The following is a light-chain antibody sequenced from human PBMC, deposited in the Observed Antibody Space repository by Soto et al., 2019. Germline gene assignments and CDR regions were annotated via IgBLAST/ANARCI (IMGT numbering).Light chain of an antibody. Sequence: DIQMTQSPSTLSASVGDRVTITCRASQSISSWLAWYQQQPGKAPKLLMYKASNLERGVPSRFSGSGSGTEFTLNISSLQPDDFATYHCQQYNDYPLSFGGGTKGEIK. J-gene: IGKJ4*01. CDR1: QSISSW. CDR3: QQYNDYPLS. V-gene: IGKV1-5*03. CDR2: KAS.